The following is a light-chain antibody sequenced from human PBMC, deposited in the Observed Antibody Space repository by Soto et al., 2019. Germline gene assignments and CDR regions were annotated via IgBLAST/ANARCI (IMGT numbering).Light chain of an antibody. CDR3: QSFDSSLNGGV. CDR1: RSNIGSGYD. Sequence: QSALTQPPSVSGASGQRVTISCTGSRSNIGSGYDVHWYQQLPGTAPKLLIYGNTNRPSGVPDRFSGSKSGTSASLAITGLQAEDEADYYCQSFDSSLNGGVFGGGTKLTVL. J-gene: IGLJ3*02. CDR2: GNT. V-gene: IGLV1-40*01.